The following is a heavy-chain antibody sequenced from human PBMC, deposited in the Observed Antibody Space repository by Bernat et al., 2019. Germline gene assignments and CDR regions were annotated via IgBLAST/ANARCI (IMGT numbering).Heavy chain of an antibody. J-gene: IGHJ4*02. CDR1: GYTFTSYD. CDR2: MNPNSGNT. Sequence: QVQLVQSGAEVKKPGASVKVSCKASGYTFTSYDINWVRQATGQGLEWMGWMNPNSGNTGYAQKFQGRVTMTRNTSISTAYMELSSLRSEDTAVYYCANGYCSGGSCYPGGEYWGQGTLVTVSS. CDR3: ANGYCSGGSCYPGGEY. D-gene: IGHD2-15*01. V-gene: IGHV1-8*01.